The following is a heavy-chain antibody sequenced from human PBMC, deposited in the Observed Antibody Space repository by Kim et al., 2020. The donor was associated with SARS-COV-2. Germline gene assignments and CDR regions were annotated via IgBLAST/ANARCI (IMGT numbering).Heavy chain of an antibody. D-gene: IGHD3-22*01. Sequence: ASVKVSCKASGYTFTSYAMNWVRQAPGQGLEWMGWINTNTGNPTYAQGFTGRFVFSLDTSVSTAYLQISSLKAEDTAVYYCARDSEAGDSSGYYLFDYWGQGTLVTVSS. CDR2: INTNTGNP. CDR1: GYTFTSYA. CDR3: ARDSEAGDSSGYYLFDY. V-gene: IGHV7-4-1*02. J-gene: IGHJ4*02.